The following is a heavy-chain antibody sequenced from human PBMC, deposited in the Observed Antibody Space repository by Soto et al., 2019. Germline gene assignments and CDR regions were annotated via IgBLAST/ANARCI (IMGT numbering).Heavy chain of an antibody. CDR3: ARHGFLEPLDY. D-gene: IGHD3-3*01. Sequence: AFVTPDLTSAVSGRSVDICDRSLIRQPPGKGLEWIGYIYYSGSTNYNPSLKSRVTISVDTSKNQFSLKLSSVTAADTAVYYCARHGFLEPLDYWGQGTLVTVSS. CDR2: IYYSGST. CDR1: GRSVDICD. V-gene: IGHV4-59*08. J-gene: IGHJ4*02.